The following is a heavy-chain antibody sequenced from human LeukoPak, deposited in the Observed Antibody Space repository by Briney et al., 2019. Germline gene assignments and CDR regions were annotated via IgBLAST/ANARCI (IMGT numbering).Heavy chain of an antibody. CDR2: ISASGGST. Sequence: GRSLRLSCAVSGLTLSNYGMSWVRPAPGEGLGWVAGISASGGSTNYADSVKGRFTISRDNPKNTLYLQMNSLRAEDTAVYFCAKRGVVIRVILVGFHKEAYYFDSWGQGALVTVSS. D-gene: IGHD3-22*01. CDR1: GLTLSNYG. V-gene: IGHV3-23*01. CDR3: AKRGVVIRVILVGFHKEAYYFDS. J-gene: IGHJ4*02.